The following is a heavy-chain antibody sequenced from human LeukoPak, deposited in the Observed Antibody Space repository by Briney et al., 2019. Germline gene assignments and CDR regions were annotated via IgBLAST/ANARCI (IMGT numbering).Heavy chain of an antibody. CDR1: GFTFSSYA. CDR2: ISGSGGST. Sequence: QPGGSLRLSCAASGFTFSSYAMSWVRQAPGKGLEWVSAISGSGGSTYYADSVKGRFTISRDNSKNTLYLQMNSLRAEDTAVYYCAKDALESDYDILTDHIPAGVVYWGQGTLVTVSS. J-gene: IGHJ4*02. V-gene: IGHV3-23*01. D-gene: IGHD3-9*01. CDR3: AKDALESDYDILTDHIPAGVVY.